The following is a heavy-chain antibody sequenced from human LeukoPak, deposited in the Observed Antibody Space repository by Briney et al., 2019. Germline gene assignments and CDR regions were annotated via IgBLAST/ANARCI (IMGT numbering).Heavy chain of an antibody. V-gene: IGHV1-69*05. CDR1: GGTFSSYA. J-gene: IGHJ6*03. Sequence: SVKVSCKASGGTFSSYAISWVRQAPGRGLEWMGRIIPIFGTANYAQKFQGRVTITTDESTSTAYMELSSLRSEDTAVYYCARDLVVVVPAAIPYYYYYMDVWGKGTTVTVSS. CDR2: IIPIFGTA. CDR3: ARDLVVVVPAAIPYYYYYMDV. D-gene: IGHD2-2*01.